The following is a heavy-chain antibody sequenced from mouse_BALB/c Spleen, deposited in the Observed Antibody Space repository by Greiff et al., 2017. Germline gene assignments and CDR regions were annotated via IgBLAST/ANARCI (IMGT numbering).Heavy chain of an antibody. J-gene: IGHJ3*01. CDR3: ARDGYYKYEMFAY. Sequence: EVMLVESGGGLVQPGGSLTLSCAASGFTFSSYGMSWVRQTPDKRLELVATINSNGGSTYYPDSVKGRFTISRDNAKNTLYLQMSSLKSEDTAMYYCARDGYYKYEMFAYWGQGTLVTVSA. CDR1: GFTFSSYG. V-gene: IGHV5-6-3*01. CDR2: INSNGGST. D-gene: IGHD2-14*01.